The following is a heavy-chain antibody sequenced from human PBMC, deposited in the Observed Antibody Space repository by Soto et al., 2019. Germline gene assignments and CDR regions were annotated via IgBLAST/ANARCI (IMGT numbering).Heavy chain of an antibody. D-gene: IGHD6-19*01. V-gene: IGHV4-30-2*01. J-gene: IGHJ4*02. CDR1: GGSIDSGGYS. Sequence: PSETLSLTCTVSGGSIDSGGYSWAGIRQPPGKGLEWIGFIYHTGTTYYNPSLKSRVTISVDRSKNQFSLKLSSVTAADTAVYYCARAGGLGAVAVDYWGQGTLVTVPS. CDR3: ARAGGLGAVAVDY. CDR2: IYHTGTT.